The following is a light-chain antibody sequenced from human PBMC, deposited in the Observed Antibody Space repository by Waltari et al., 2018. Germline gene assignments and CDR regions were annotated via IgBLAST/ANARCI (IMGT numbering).Light chain of an antibody. Sequence: QAVVTQEPSLTVSPGGPVTLTCGSSTGAVTSGPYPYWFQQKPGQAPKTLIYDTSIRHSWIPARFSGSLLGDKAALTLSGAQPEDEAEYYCLLLYSGTWVFGGGTKVTVL. CDR2: DTS. J-gene: IGLJ3*02. CDR3: LLLYSGTWV. V-gene: IGLV7-46*01. CDR1: TGAVTSGPY.